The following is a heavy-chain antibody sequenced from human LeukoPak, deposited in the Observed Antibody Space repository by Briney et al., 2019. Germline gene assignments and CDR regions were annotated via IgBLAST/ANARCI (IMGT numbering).Heavy chain of an antibody. CDR2: IIPILGIA. CDR3: ARGPPQGSEWLFEDY. V-gene: IGHV1-69*04. Sequence: SVKVSCKASGGTFSSYAIRWVRQAPGQGLEWMGRIIPILGIANYAQKFQGRVTITADKSTSTAYMELSSLRSEDTAVYYCARGPPQGSEWLFEDYWGQGTLVTVSS. D-gene: IGHD3-3*01. J-gene: IGHJ4*02. CDR1: GGTFSSYA.